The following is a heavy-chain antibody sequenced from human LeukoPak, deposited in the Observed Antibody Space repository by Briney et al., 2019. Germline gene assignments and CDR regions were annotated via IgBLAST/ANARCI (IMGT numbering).Heavy chain of an antibody. D-gene: IGHD3-22*01. Sequence: GGSLRLSCTVSGFTVSSNSMSWVRQAPGKGLEWVSSIYSGGSTQYSDSVKGRFTISRDNSKNTLYLQMNSLRAEDTAVYYCARRAGDYSHPYDYWGQGTLVTVSS. V-gene: IGHV3-53*01. J-gene: IGHJ4*02. CDR3: ARRAGDYSHPYDY. CDR1: GFTVSSNS. CDR2: IYSGGST.